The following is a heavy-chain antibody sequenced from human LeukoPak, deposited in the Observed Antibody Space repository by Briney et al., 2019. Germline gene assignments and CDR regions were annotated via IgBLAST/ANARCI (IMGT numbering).Heavy chain of an antibody. J-gene: IGHJ3*01. CDR1: GFTFSHSA. D-gene: IGHD2-15*01. CDR2: INEDGSEN. V-gene: IGHV3-7*03. Sequence: PGGSLRLSCAASGFTFSHSAMSWVRQAPGKGLEWVANINEDGSENHYVDSVKGRFTISRDNDKNSLYLQMNSLRAEDTAIYYCARHSCPSSWGPGTVVTVSS. CDR3: ARHSCPSS.